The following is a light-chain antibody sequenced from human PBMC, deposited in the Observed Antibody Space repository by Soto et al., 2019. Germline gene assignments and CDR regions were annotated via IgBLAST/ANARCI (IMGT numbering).Light chain of an antibody. CDR2: EGS. CDR3: CSYAGSRSLV. V-gene: IGLV2-23*01. CDR1: SSDVGSYAL. J-gene: IGLJ3*02. Sequence: QSALTQPASVSGSPGQSITISCTGTSSDVGSYALVSWYQQHPGKAPKVMIYEGSKRPSGVSNRFSGSKSGNTASLTISGLQAEDEADYYCCSYAGSRSLVFGGGTKLTVL.